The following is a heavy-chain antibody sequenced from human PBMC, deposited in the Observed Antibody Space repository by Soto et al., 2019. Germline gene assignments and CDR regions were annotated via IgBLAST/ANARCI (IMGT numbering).Heavy chain of an antibody. CDR2: ISSSSSTI. CDR1: GFTFSSYS. D-gene: IGHD6-19*01. J-gene: IGHJ4*02. V-gene: IGHV3-48*01. CDR3: ARDGDPPAVAGFDY. Sequence: GGSLRLSCAASGFTFSSYSMNWVRQAPGKGLEWVSYISSSSSTIYYADSVKGRFTISRDNAKNSLYLQMNSLRAEDTAVYYCARDGDPPAVAGFDYWGQGTLVTVSS.